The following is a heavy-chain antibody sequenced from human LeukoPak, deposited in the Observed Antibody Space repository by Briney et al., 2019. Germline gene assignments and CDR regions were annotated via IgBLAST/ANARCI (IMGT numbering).Heavy chain of an antibody. J-gene: IGHJ4*02. CDR2: ISYDGSNK. Sequence: GGSLRLSCAASGFTFSSYGMHWVRQAPGKGLEWVAVISYDGSNKYYADSVKGRFTISRDNSKNTLYLQMNSLRAEDTAVYYCAKEAYDILTGYNPYDYWGQGTLVTVSS. V-gene: IGHV3-30*18. CDR1: GFTFSSYG. CDR3: AKEAYDILTGYNPYDY. D-gene: IGHD3-9*01.